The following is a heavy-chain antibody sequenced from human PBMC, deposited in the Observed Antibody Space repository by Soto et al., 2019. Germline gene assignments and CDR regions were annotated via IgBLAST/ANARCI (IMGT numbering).Heavy chain of an antibody. V-gene: IGHV4-28*03. CDR1: RDSMTHGIV. D-gene: IGHD6-13*01. J-gene: IGHJ4*02. CDR2: IYYTGRT. CDR3: ARDRAAVASTFDY. Sequence: PSGSPSLTYAVGRDSMTHGIVWGSLRPSPGKGLEWIGSIYYTGRTYYNPSLKSRVTMSVDTSKNQFSLKLTSVTAADTAGYYCARDRAAVASTFDYSGPGTRVYGSA.